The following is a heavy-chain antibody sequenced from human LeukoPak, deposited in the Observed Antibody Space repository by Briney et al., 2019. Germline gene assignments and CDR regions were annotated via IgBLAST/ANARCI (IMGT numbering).Heavy chain of an antibody. J-gene: IGHJ3*02. V-gene: IGHV3-23*01. CDR1: GYSFTSYW. CDR2: ISGSGGNT. CDR3: AKDSETEEYYYDSSTYAFDI. Sequence: GESLKISCKGSGYSFTSYWIAWVRQMPGKGLEWVSSISGSGGNTYYADSVKGQFTISRANSRNTLFLQMNSLRAEDTAIYYCAKDSETEEYYYDSSTYAFDIWGQGTMVTVSS. D-gene: IGHD3-22*01.